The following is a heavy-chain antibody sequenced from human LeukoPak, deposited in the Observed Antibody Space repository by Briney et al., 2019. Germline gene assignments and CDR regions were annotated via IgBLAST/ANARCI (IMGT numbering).Heavy chain of an antibody. CDR1: GGSISSGSYY. CDR3: ARGYYDFWSGYRASPGVGYYYMDV. J-gene: IGHJ6*03. Sequence: PSETLSLTCTVSGGSISSGSYYWSWIRQPPGKGLEWIGEINHSGSTNYNPSLKSRVTISVDTSKNQFSLKLSSVTAADTAVYYCARGYYDFWSGYRASPGVGYYYMDVWGKGTTVTVSS. V-gene: IGHV4-39*07. CDR2: INHSGST. D-gene: IGHD3-3*01.